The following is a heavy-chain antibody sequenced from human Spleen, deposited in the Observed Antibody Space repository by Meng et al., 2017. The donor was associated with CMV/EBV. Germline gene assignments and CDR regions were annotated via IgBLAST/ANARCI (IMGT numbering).Heavy chain of an antibody. Sequence: GESLKISCAASGFTFSSYSMNWVRQAPGKGLEWVSYISSSSSTIYYADSVKGRFTISRYNAKNSMYLQMNSLRVEDTAVYYCAKGHQYSSSWYYYAMDVWGQGTTVTVSS. J-gene: IGHJ6*02. D-gene: IGHD6-13*01. CDR3: AKGHQYSSSWYYYAMDV. CDR2: ISSSSSTI. V-gene: IGHV3-48*04. CDR1: GFTFSSYS.